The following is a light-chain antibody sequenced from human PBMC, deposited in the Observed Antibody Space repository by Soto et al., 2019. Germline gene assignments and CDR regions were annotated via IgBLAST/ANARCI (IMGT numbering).Light chain of an antibody. CDR1: TSDVGSYNY. Sequence: QSVLTQPASVSGSPGQSITISCTGTTSDVGSYNYVSWYQQHPGKAPKLMISDVTNRPSGVSHRFSGSKSGNTASLTISGLQTEDEADYYCSSYTSRGTLLFGGGTKVTVL. CDR3: SSYTSRGTLL. J-gene: IGLJ2*01. V-gene: IGLV2-14*03. CDR2: DVT.